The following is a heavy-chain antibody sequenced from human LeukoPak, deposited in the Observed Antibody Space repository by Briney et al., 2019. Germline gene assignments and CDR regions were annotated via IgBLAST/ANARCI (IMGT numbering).Heavy chain of an antibody. CDR2: IRSKSYGETT. J-gene: IGHJ4*02. CDR1: GFTFGDYA. CDR3: SAGYSTGWFGYHFDH. Sequence: GGSLRLSCTASGFTFGDYAMSWFRQAPGKGLEWVGFIRSKSYGETTEYAASVKGRFTISRDDSKSVAYLQMNSLKTEDTAVYSCSAGYSTGWFGYHFDHWGQGTLVAVSS. V-gene: IGHV3-49*03. D-gene: IGHD6-19*01.